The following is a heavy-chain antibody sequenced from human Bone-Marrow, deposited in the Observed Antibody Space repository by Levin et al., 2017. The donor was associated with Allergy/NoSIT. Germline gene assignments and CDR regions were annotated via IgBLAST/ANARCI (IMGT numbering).Heavy chain of an antibody. CDR1: GFTFDDYA. D-gene: IGHD3-10*01. CDR3: AKGRFRGGYFDY. CDR2: ISWNSGSI. J-gene: IGHJ4*02. Sequence: SLKISCAASGFTFDDYAMHWVRQAPGKGLEWVSGISWNSGSIGYADSVKGRFTISRDNAKNSLYLQMNSLRAEDTALYYCAKGRFRGGYFDYWGQGTLVTVSS. V-gene: IGHV3-9*01.